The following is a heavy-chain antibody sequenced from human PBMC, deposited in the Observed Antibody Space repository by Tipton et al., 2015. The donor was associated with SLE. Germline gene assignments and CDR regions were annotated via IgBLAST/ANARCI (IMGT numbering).Heavy chain of an antibody. CDR1: GFTFSTYS. CDR2: ISSSSSTI. Sequence: SLRLSCAASGFTFSTYSMDWVRQAPGKGLKWVSYISSSSSTIYYADSVKGRFTISRDNAKNSLYLQMNSLRAEDTAVYYCARDRPVTIFPPYYYYDMDVWGQGTTVTVSS. D-gene: IGHD3-3*01. CDR3: ARDRPVTIFPPYYYYDMDV. J-gene: IGHJ6*02. V-gene: IGHV3-48*01.